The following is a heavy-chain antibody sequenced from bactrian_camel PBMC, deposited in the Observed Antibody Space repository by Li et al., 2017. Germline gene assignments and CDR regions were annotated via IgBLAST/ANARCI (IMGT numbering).Heavy chain of an antibody. CDR1: GFPYSYYS. V-gene: IGHV3S9*01. CDR2: IDSDGRS. Sequence: HVQLVESGGGSVRAGGSLRLSCAASGFPYSYYSMAWFRQAPGKEREGVAGIDSDGRSRYADSVKGRFTISQDNAKNTVYLQMNSLQPDDTAVYYCGAARRSLHLVRLGTGERCISLYTYWGQGTQVTVS. J-gene: IGHJ4*01. CDR3: GAARRSLHLVRLGTGERCISLYTY. D-gene: IGHD2*01.